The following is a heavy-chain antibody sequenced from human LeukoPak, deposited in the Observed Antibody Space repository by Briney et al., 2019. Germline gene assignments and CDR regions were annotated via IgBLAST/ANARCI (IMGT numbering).Heavy chain of an antibody. D-gene: IGHD3-10*01. CDR1: GGSISSSSYY. V-gene: IGHV4-39*07. CDR2: IYYSGST. Sequence: SETLSLTCTVSGGSISSSSYYWGWIRQPPGKGLEWIGSIYYSGSTYYNPSLKSRVTISVDTSKNQFSLKLSSVTAADTAVYYCASGGHYYGYAMDVWGQGTTVTVSS. CDR3: ASGGHYYGYAMDV. J-gene: IGHJ6*02.